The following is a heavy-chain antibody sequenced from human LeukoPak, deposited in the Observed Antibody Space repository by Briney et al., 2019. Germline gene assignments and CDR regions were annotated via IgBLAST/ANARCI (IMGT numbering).Heavy chain of an antibody. CDR3: ANHLACGSTSCPPFDD. V-gene: IGHV3-48*04. Sequence: GGSLRLSCAASGFTFSSYSMNWVRQAPGKGLEWVSYISSSGSTIYYADSVKGRFTISRDNAKNSLYLQMNSLRAEDTAVYYCANHLACGSTSCPPFDDWGQGTLVTVSS. D-gene: IGHD2-2*01. J-gene: IGHJ4*02. CDR1: GFTFSSYS. CDR2: ISSSGSTI.